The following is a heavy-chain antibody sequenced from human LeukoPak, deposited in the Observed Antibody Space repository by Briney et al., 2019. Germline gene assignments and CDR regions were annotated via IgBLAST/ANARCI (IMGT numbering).Heavy chain of an antibody. V-gene: IGHV3-9*01. CDR1: GFTFDDYA. D-gene: IGHD6-13*01. CDR2: ISWNSGSI. J-gene: IGHJ4*02. Sequence: GGSLRLSCAASGFTFDDYAMHWVRQAPGKGLEWVSGISWNSGSIGYADSVKGRFTISRDNAKNSLYLQMNSLRAEDTALYYCARISSSWERYFDYWGQGTLVTVSS. CDR3: ARISSSWERYFDY.